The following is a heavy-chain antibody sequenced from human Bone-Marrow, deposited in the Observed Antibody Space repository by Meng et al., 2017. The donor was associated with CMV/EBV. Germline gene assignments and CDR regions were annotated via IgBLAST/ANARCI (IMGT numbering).Heavy chain of an antibody. CDR1: GFTFGSYS. Sequence: GESLKISCAASGFTFGSYSMNWVRQAPGKGLEWISYISSSSYTIYYADSVKGRFTISRDNAKNSLYLQMNSLRAEDTAVYYCAGRGKVDYWGQGTLVTVSS. V-gene: IGHV3-48*04. D-gene: IGHD4-23*01. CDR2: ISSSSYTI. J-gene: IGHJ4*02. CDR3: AGRGKVDY.